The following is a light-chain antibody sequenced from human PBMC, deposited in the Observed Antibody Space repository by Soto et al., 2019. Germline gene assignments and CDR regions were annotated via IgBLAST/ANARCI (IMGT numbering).Light chain of an antibody. CDR2: DVN. V-gene: IGLV2-11*01. CDR1: SSDVGGYNY. J-gene: IGLJ3*02. CDR3: CSYAGTYTWM. Sequence: QSVLTQPRSLSGSPGQSVTISCTGTSSDVGGYNYVSWYQHHPGKAPKFMIYDVNKRPSGVPDRFSGSKSGNTASLTISGLQAEDEADYYCCSYAGTYTWMFGGGTKLTVL.